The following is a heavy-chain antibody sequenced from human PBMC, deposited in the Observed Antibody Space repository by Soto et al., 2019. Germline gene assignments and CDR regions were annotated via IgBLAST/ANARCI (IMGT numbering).Heavy chain of an antibody. CDR3: AIKKVTDITSCFDY. V-gene: IGHV4-61*08. J-gene: IGHJ4*02. CDR2: IYYSGST. Sequence: AGSXSLGCASSGVTVMSGGVYGGWNRQPQGKELDWIGSIYYSGSTNYNPSLKSLITISVDTSKNQFSQKLSSVTAEDTAVYYCAIKKVTDITSCFDYWGQGTLVTVSS. D-gene: IGHD2-21*02. CDR1: GVTVMSGGVY.